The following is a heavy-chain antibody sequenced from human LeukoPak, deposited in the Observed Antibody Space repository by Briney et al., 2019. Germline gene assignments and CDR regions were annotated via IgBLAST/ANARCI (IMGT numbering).Heavy chain of an antibody. V-gene: IGHV1-46*01. CDR2: INPSGGST. D-gene: IGHD3-22*01. CDR3: ARSRGDYYDSSGYYYFGY. CDR1: GYTFTSYY. J-gene: IGHJ4*02. Sequence: ASVKVSCKASGYTFTSYYKHWVRQAPGQGLERMGIINPSGGSTSYAQTFQGRVTMTWDTSTSTVYMELSSLRSEDTAVYYCARSRGDYYDSSGYYYFGYWGQGTLVTVSS.